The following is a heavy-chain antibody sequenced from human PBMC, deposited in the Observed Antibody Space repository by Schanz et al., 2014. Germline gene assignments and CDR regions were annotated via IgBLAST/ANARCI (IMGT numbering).Heavy chain of an antibody. CDR3: ARVVRLAYCGGDCYSGGYFDL. V-gene: IGHV3-21*06. D-gene: IGHD2-21*01. Sequence: EVQLVESGGGLVKPGGSLRLSCAASGFTFSSYSMNWVRQAPGKGLEWVSSISSSSIYIYYADSVKGRFTISRDNAKNSLYLQMNSLRAEDTAVYYCARVVRLAYCGGDCYSGGYFDLWGRGTLVTVSS. CDR1: GFTFSSYS. CDR2: ISSSSIYI. J-gene: IGHJ2*01.